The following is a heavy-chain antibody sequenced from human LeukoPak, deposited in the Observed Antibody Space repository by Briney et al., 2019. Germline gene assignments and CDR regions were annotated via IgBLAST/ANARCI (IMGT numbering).Heavy chain of an antibody. Sequence: GGSLRLSCTASGFTFGDYAMSCVRQAPGKGLEWVGFIRSKAYGGTTEYAASVKGRFTISRDDSKSIAYLQMNSLETEDTAVYYCTRERDGLDYWGQGTLVTVSS. CDR1: GFTFGDYA. V-gene: IGHV3-49*04. CDR3: TRERDGLDY. CDR2: IRSKAYGGTT. D-gene: IGHD5-24*01. J-gene: IGHJ4*02.